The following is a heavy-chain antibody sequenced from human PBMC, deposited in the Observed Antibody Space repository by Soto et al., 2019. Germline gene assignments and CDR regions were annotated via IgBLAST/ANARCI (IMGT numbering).Heavy chain of an antibody. J-gene: IGHJ1*01. Sequence: GGSLRLPCVASGFTFSAYAMTWVGQAPGKGLEGVSVISATGATTYYADSVRGRFTISRDNSKNTLNLQMNDLRVEDTAVIYCAKGRKSTEKDIAVMLAAASSIQHWGQGTLVTVSS. CDR1: GFTFSAYA. CDR3: AKGRKSTEKDIAVMLAAASSIQH. V-gene: IGHV3-23*01. CDR2: ISATGATT. D-gene: IGHD2-15*01.